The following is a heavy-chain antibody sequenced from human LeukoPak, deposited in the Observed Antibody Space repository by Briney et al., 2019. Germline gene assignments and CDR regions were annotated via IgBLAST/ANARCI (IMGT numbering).Heavy chain of an antibody. Sequence: GGSLRLSCTVSGFTLSSYEMSWIRQAPGKGLEWVSSIDYDGGSGHYADSVKGRFTISRDNSNNTLFLHLNSLRGEDTAVYYCAREGGSGYNSIDYWGQGTLVTVSS. CDR2: IDYDGGSG. D-gene: IGHD3-22*01. V-gene: IGHV3-23*01. CDR1: GFTLSSYE. J-gene: IGHJ4*02. CDR3: AREGGSGYNSIDY.